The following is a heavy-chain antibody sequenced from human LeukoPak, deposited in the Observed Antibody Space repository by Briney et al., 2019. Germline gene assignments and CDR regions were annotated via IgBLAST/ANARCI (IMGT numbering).Heavy chain of an antibody. D-gene: IGHD6-19*01. CDR3: AKAYSSGWYAEGYFDY. V-gene: IGHV3-38-3*01. CDR2: ISGGST. CDR1: GFTVSSNE. Sequence: GGSLRLPCAASGFTVSSNEMGWVRQAPGKGLEWVSSISGGSTYYADSRKGRFTISRDNSKNTLYLQMNSLRAEDTAVYYCAKAYSSGWYAEGYFDYWGQGTLVTVSS. J-gene: IGHJ4*02.